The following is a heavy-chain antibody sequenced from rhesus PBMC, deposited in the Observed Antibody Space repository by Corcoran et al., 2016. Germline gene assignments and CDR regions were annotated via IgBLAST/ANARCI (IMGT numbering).Heavy chain of an antibody. D-gene: IGHD6-25*01. CDR3: ARAPGMAAATQY. V-gene: IGHV4-93*01. Sequence: QVQLQESGPAVVKPSETLSLTCAVSGGSISSSSWWSWIRQSPGKGLEWIGGIYGSGGSTEYNPSLKSRVTISKYTSKNQFSLQLSSVTASDTAVYYCARAPGMAAATQYWGQGVLVTVSS. CDR2: IYGSGGST. CDR1: GGSISSSSW. J-gene: IGHJ4*01.